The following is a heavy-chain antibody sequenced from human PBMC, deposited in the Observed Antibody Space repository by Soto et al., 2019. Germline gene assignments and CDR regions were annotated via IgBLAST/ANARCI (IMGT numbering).Heavy chain of an antibody. Sequence: QVQLVQSGAEVKKPGSSVKVSCKASGGTFSSYAISWVRQAPGQVLEWMGGIIPIFGTANYAQKFQGRVTITADESTSTAYMELSSLRSEDTAVDYCARVKGESFPGANWFDPWGQGTLVTVSS. CDR3: ARVKGESFPGANWFDP. D-gene: IGHD3-16*01. CDR2: IIPIFGTA. V-gene: IGHV1-69*01. CDR1: GGTFSSYA. J-gene: IGHJ5*02.